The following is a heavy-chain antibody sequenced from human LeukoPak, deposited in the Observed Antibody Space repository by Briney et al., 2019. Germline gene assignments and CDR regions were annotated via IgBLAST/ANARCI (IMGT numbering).Heavy chain of an antibody. CDR1: GFTFSSYA. V-gene: IGHV3-23*01. CDR2: ISGSGGST. CDR3: AKDDFWSGYPYNGGADY. D-gene: IGHD3-3*01. J-gene: IGHJ4*02. Sequence: PGGSLRLSCAASGFTFSSYAMSWVRQAPGKGLEWVSAISGSGGSTYYADSVKGRFTISRDNSKNTLYLQMNSLRAEDTAVYYCAKDDFWSGYPYNGGADYWGQGTLVTVSS.